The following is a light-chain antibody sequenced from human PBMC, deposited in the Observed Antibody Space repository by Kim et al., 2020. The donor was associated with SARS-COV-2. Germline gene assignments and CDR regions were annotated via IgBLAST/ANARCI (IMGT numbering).Light chain of an antibody. CDR3: QKSNSTPRT. CDR1: QGISNY. CDR2: GAS. V-gene: IGKV1-27*01. J-gene: IGKJ1*01. Sequence: ASVRDRVTITCRASQGISNYLAWYQQNPGKAPKLLIYGASTLQSGVPSRFSGSGSGTDFTLTISSLQPEDVATYFCQKSNSTPRTFGQGTKVDIK.